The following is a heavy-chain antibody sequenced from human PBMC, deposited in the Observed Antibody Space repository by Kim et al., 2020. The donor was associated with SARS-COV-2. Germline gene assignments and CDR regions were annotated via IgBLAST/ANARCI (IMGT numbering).Heavy chain of an antibody. J-gene: IGHJ3*02. Sequence: QGRFTISRDNSKNSLCLQMNSLRVEDTAVYYCVRDKVIGGAAGTDAFDIWGQGTMVTVSS. D-gene: IGHD6-13*01. V-gene: IGHV3-11*06. CDR3: VRDKVIGGAAGTDAFDI.